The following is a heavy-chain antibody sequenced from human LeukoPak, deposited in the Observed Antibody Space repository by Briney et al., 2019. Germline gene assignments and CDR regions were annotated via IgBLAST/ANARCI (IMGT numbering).Heavy chain of an antibody. V-gene: IGHV3-23*01. J-gene: IGHJ4*02. CDR3: ARERGSHCFDY. CDR1: GFTFSSYA. CDR2: ISGSGGST. Sequence: GGSLRLSCAASGFTFSSYAMSWVRQAPGKGLEWVSAISGSGGSTYYADSVKGRFTISRDNAKNSLYLQMNSLRAEDTAVYYCARERGSHCFDYWGQGTLVTVSS. D-gene: IGHD5-12*01.